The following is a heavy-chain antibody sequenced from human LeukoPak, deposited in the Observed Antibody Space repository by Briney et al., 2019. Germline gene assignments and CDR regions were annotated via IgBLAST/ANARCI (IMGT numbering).Heavy chain of an antibody. Sequence: SETLSLTCTVSGGSISSSSYYWGWIRQPPGKGLEWIGSMYYSGSTYYNPSLKSRVTISVDTSKNQFSLKLSSVTAADTAVYYWARQRRGHDNGDYGLDYWGQGTLVPVSS. V-gene: IGHV4-39*01. CDR1: GGSISSSSYY. D-gene: IGHD4-17*01. J-gene: IGHJ4*02. CDR2: MYYSGST. CDR3: ARQRRGHDNGDYGLDY.